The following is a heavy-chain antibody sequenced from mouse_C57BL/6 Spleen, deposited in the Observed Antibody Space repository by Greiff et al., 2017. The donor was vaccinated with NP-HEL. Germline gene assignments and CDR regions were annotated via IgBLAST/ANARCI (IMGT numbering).Heavy chain of an antibody. CDR2: INPNNGGT. J-gene: IGHJ3*01. CDR1: GYTFTDYY. Sequence: VQLKESGPELVKPGASVKISCKASGYTFTDYYMNWVKQSHGKSLEWIGDINPNNGGTSYNQKFKGKATLTVDKSSSTAYMELRSLTSEDSAVYYCARIAPGGAWFAYWGQGTLVTVSA. V-gene: IGHV1-26*01. CDR3: ARIAPGGAWFAY.